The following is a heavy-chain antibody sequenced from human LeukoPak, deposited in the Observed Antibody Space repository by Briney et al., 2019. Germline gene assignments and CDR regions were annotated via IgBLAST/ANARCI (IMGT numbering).Heavy chain of an antibody. CDR3: ASPGSHYYGSGRDDAFDI. V-gene: IGHV3-23*01. Sequence: GGSLRLSCAASGFTFSTYAMSWVRQAAGKGLEWVSLISGSGGGTYYADSVKGRFTTSRDNAKNSLYLQMNSLRAEDTAVYYCASPGSHYYGSGRDDAFDIWGQGTMVTVSS. J-gene: IGHJ3*02. D-gene: IGHD3-10*01. CDR2: ISGSGGGT. CDR1: GFTFSTYA.